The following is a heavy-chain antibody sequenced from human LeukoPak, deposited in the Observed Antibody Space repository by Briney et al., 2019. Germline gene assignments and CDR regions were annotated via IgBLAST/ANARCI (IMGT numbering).Heavy chain of an antibody. J-gene: IGHJ4*02. CDR3: ARSLGELWLKYFDY. D-gene: IGHD3-16*02. CDR1: GYTFTTYA. V-gene: IGHV1-3*03. CDR2: INAGTGNT. Sequence: ASVKVSCKASGYTFTTYAMHWVRQAPGQRLEWMGWINAGTGNTKFSQEFQGRVTFTRDTSASTAYMELTGLRSEDMAVYYCARSLGELWLKYFDYWGQGTLVTVSS.